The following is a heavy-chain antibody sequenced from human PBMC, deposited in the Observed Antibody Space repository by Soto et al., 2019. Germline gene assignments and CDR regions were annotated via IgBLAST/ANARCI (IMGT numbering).Heavy chain of an antibody. D-gene: IGHD1-7*01. V-gene: IGHV3-23*01. CDR3: AKDRRAGGNYGFYSDF. CDR2: SSATGAGT. CDR1: GFTFSSYG. J-gene: IGHJ4*02. Sequence: EVQLLESGGGLVQPGGSLRLSCAASGFTFSSYGMTWVRQAPGKGLEWVSFSSATGAGTYYADSVKGRFTISRDNSKNTLYLRMTSPRADDTAVYYCAKDRRAGGNYGFYSDFWGQGALVIVSS.